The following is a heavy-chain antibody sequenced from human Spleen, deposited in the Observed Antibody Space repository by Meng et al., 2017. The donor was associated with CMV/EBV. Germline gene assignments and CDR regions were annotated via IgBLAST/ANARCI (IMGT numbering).Heavy chain of an antibody. J-gene: IGHJ4*02. Sequence: SVKVSCKTSSYTFTTYGISWVRQAPGQGLEWMGGIIPIFGTANYAQKFQGRVTITTDESTSTAYMELSSLRSEDTAVYYCARAGGCSSTSCYDDFDYWGQGTLVTVSS. CDR3: ARAGGCSSTSCYDDFDY. V-gene: IGHV1-69*05. CDR1: SYTFTTYG. CDR2: IIPIFGTA. D-gene: IGHD2-2*01.